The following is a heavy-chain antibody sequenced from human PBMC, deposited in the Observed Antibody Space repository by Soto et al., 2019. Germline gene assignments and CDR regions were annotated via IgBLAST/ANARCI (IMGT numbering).Heavy chain of an antibody. V-gene: IGHV1-3*01. Sequence: VASVKVSCKASGYTFTSYAMHWVRQAPGQRLEWMGWINAGNGNTKYSQKFQGRVTITRDTSASTAYMELSSLRSEDTAVYYCARSKTSSSWRASWFDPWGQGTLVTVSS. CDR2: INAGNGNT. CDR3: ARSKTSSSWRASWFDP. J-gene: IGHJ5*02. D-gene: IGHD6-13*01. CDR1: GYTFTSYA.